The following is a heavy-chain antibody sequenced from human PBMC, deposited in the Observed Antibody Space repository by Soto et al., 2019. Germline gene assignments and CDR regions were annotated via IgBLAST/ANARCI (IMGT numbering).Heavy chain of an antibody. Sequence: SETLSLTCTVFGGSISSGGYYWSWIRQPPGKGLEWIGCTYYSGSTYYNPSLKSRVTISVDTSKNQFSLKLSSVTAADTAVYYCARHTPAISISDHWGQGTLVTVSS. CDR1: GGSISSGGYY. D-gene: IGHD2-15*01. CDR2: TYYSGST. CDR3: ARHTPAISISDH. V-gene: IGHV4-39*01. J-gene: IGHJ4*02.